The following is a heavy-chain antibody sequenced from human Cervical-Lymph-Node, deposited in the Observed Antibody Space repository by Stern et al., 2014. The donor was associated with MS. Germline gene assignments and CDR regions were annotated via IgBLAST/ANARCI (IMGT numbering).Heavy chain of an antibody. CDR3: ARDDRSRFTD. CDR2: LAYSETA. CDR1: GGSLTSGGNF. Sequence: QLQLQESGPGVVKPSQTLSLTCTVTGGSLTSGGNFWNWLRQYPGQGLEWIGFLAYSETASYSASLKGRISISVDTSKNQFSLKLKYVTAADTAIYFCARDDRSRFTDWGQGTLVTVSS. V-gene: IGHV4-31*03. J-gene: IGHJ4*02. D-gene: IGHD1-14*01.